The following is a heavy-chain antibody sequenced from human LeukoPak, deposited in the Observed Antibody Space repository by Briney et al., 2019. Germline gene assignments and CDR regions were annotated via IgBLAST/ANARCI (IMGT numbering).Heavy chain of an antibody. Sequence: SETLSLTCAVYAGSFSDYYWSWIRQPPGKGLQWIGEINQIGSTNYSPSLKSRVTISVDTSKNQFSLKLSSVTAADTAVYYCARDNSVDLTTMIIFDHWGQGTLVTVSS. CDR3: ARDNSVDLTTMIIFDH. CDR1: AGSFSDYY. V-gene: IGHV4-34*01. CDR2: INQIGST. J-gene: IGHJ4*02. D-gene: IGHD3-16*01.